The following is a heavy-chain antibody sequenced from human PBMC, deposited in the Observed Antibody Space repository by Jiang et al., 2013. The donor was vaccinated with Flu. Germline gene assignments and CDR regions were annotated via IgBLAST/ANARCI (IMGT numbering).Heavy chain of an antibody. CDR2: IYPGDSDT. D-gene: IGHD5-24*01. Sequence: EWMGIIYPGDSDTRYSPSFQGQVTISADKSISTAYLQWSSLKASDTAMYYCARRGGRDGYSFFDYWGQGTLVTVSS. V-gene: IGHV5-51*01. CDR3: ARRGGRDGYSFFDY. J-gene: IGHJ4*02.